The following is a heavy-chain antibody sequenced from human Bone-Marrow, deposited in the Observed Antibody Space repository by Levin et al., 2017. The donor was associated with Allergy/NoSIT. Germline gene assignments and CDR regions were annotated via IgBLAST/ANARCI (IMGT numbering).Heavy chain of an antibody. D-gene: IGHD1-1*01. J-gene: IGHJ4*02. CDR2: IRQDGIEK. Sequence: PGESLKISCAASGFPFSSYWMSWVRQAPGKGLEWVATIRQDGIEKLYVDSVKGRITISRDNAQNSLHLQMNSLRAEDTAVYFCARVSTGSSRDYWGQGTLVTVSS. CDR3: ARVSTGSSRDY. V-gene: IGHV3-7*01. CDR1: GFPFSSYW.